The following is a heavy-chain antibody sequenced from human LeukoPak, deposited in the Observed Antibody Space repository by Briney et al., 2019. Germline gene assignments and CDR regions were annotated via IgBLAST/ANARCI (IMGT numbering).Heavy chain of an antibody. CDR2: IYYSGST. Sequence: SETLSLTCTVSGRSISSYYWSWIRQPPGKGLEWIGYIYYSGSTNYNPSLKSRVTISVDTSKNQFSLKLSSVTAADTAVYYCARRGSVAEAFDIWGQETMVTVSS. J-gene: IGHJ3*02. CDR3: ARRGSVAEAFDI. V-gene: IGHV4-59*08. CDR1: GRSISSYY. D-gene: IGHD3-10*01.